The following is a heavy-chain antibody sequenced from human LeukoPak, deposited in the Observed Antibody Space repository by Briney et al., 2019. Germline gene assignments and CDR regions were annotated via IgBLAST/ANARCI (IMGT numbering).Heavy chain of an antibody. Sequence: SETLSLTCGVSGGSISGSYWWSWVRQPPGKGLEWIGEIYHSGSTNYSPSLKSRVTISVDTSKNQFSLKLSSVTAADTAVYYCARDHTSAFDIWGQGTMVTVSS. V-gene: IGHV4-4*02. CDR1: GGSISGSYW. CDR2: IYHSGST. D-gene: IGHD1-1*01. CDR3: ARDHTSAFDI. J-gene: IGHJ3*02.